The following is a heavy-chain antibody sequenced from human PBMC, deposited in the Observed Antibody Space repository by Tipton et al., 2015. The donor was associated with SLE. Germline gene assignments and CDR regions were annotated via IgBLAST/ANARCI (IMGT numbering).Heavy chain of an antibody. CDR2: IYYSGST. CDR1: GGSISSSSYY. Sequence: TLSLTCTVSGGSISSSSYYWGWIRQPPGKGLEWIGSIYYSGSTYYNPSLKSRVTISVDTSKNQFSLKLSSVTAADTAVYYCARQGGIHGYLGQGPLVTVSS. J-gene: IGHJ4*02. D-gene: IGHD3-16*01. V-gene: IGHV4-39*07. CDR3: ARQGGIHGY.